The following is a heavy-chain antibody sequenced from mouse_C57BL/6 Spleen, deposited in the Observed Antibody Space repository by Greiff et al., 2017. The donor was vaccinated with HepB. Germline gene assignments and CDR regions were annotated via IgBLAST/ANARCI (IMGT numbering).Heavy chain of an antibody. CDR3: ARTDSSYSYWYFDV. CDR2: IDPSDSET. Sequence: VQLQQPGAELVRPGSSVKLSCKASGYTFTSYWMHWVKQRPIQGLEWIGNIDPSDSETHYNQKFKDKATLTVDKSSSTAYMQLSSLTSEDSAVYYCARTDSSYSYWYFDVWGTGTTVTVSS. D-gene: IGHD1-1*01. J-gene: IGHJ1*03. V-gene: IGHV1-52*01. CDR1: GYTFTSYW.